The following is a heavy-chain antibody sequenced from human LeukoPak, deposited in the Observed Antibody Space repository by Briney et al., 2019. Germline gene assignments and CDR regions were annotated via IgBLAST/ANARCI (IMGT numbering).Heavy chain of an antibody. D-gene: IGHD6-13*01. Sequence: ASVKVSCKASGYTFTGYYMHWVRQAPGQGLEWMGWINPNSGGTSYAQKFQGRVTMTRDTSISTAYMELSRLRSDDTAVYYCARVSPGIAAAGRRRWAFDIWGQGTMVTVSS. CDR1: GYTFTGYY. J-gene: IGHJ3*02. CDR3: ARVSPGIAAAGRRRWAFDI. V-gene: IGHV1-2*02. CDR2: INPNSGGT.